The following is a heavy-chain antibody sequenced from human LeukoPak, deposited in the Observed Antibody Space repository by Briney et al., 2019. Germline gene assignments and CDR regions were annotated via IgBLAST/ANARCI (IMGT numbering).Heavy chain of an antibody. CDR2: IYTSGST. D-gene: IGHD2-15*01. V-gene: IGHV4-4*07. J-gene: IGHJ5*02. Sequence: SETLSLTCTVPGGSISSYYWSWIRQPAGKGLEWIGRIYTSGSTNYNPSLKSRVTMSVDTSKNQFSLKLSSVTAADTAVYYCAREYCTGGSGYSARDRNWFDPCGQGNLVTVSS. CDR3: AREYCTGGSGYSARDRNWFDP. CDR1: GGSISSYY.